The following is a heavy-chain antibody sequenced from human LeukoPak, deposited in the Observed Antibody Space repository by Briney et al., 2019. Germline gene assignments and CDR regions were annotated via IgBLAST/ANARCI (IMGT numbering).Heavy chain of an antibody. J-gene: IGHJ4*02. CDR2: IYSGGST. Sequence: GGSVRLSCAASGFIVSSNYMSWVRQAPGKGLDWVSVIYSGGSTYYADSVKGRFTISRDKSKNTLYLQMNSLRAEDTAVYYCARVAANYYDSSGSQFDYWGQGTLVTVSS. D-gene: IGHD3-22*01. V-gene: IGHV3-53*01. CDR3: ARVAANYYDSSGSQFDY. CDR1: GFIVSSNY.